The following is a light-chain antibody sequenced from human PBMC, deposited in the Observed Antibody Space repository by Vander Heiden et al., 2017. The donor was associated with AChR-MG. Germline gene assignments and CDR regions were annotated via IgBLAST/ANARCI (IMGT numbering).Light chain of an antibody. Sequence: RVFISCTGSTSNIEKNDVSLYQLLPAPVPNLLIYDNNNRPSGLPDRICGSTSGSSATLGSSALQTGEETDYYCATWDSILSAVIFGGGTKLTVL. CDR2: DNN. J-gene: IGLJ2*01. V-gene: IGLV1-51*01. CDR3: ATWDSILSAVI. CDR1: TSNIEKND.